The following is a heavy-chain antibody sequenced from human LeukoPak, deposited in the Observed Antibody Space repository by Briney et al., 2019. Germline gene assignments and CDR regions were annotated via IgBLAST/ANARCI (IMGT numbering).Heavy chain of an antibody. CDR3: TRFSRSSSSNY. D-gene: IGHD6-6*01. Sequence: PGGSLRLSCAASGFTFSNYWMSWVRQAPGERLEWVAIIRQDGSEKKYVDSVKGRFTISRDNAKNSLYLEMNSLRAEDTAVYYCTRFSRSSSSNYWGQGTLVTVSS. V-gene: IGHV3-7*01. J-gene: IGHJ4*02. CDR2: IRQDGSEK. CDR1: GFTFSNYW.